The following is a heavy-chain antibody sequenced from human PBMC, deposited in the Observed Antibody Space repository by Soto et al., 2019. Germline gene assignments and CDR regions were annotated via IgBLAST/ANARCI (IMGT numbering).Heavy chain of an antibody. V-gene: IGHV1-3*01. CDR1: GYTFTKFA. CDR3: ATNIAAGGSVRFDP. CDR2: INFGNGNR. Sequence: ASVKVSCKASGYTFTKFAMHWVRQAPGQRLEWMGWINFGNGNRKYSQKLQDRLTITSDTSASTGYMELSSLRYEDTAVYDCATNIAAGGSVRFDPWGQGTLVTVSS. D-gene: IGHD6-13*01. J-gene: IGHJ5*02.